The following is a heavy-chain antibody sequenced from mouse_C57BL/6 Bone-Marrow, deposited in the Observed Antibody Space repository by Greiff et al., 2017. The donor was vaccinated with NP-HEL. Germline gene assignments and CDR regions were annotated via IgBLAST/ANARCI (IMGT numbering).Heavy chain of an antibody. D-gene: IGHD4-1*01. CDR2: IRSKSNNYAT. CDR1: GFSFNTYA. Sequence: EVHLVESGGGLVQPKGSLKLSCAASGFSFNTYAMNWVRQAPGKGLEWVARIRSKSNNYATYYADSVKDRFTISRDDSESMLYLQMNNLKTEDTAMYYCVRNLELEGYAMDYWGQGTSVTVSS. V-gene: IGHV10-1*01. CDR3: VRNLELEGYAMDY. J-gene: IGHJ4*01.